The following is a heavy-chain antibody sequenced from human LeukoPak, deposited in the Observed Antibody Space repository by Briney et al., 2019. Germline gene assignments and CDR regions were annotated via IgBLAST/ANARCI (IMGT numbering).Heavy chain of an antibody. CDR3: ARGGGYSGLLFQH. CDR2: IYPGDSDT. D-gene: IGHD5-12*01. Sequence: GESLKISCKGSGYSFTSYWIGGVRQMPGKGLEWMGIIYPGDSDTRYSPSCQGQVTISADKSISTAYLQWSSLKASDTAMYYSARGGGYSGLLFQHWGQGTLVTVSS. J-gene: IGHJ1*01. CDR1: GYSFTSYW. V-gene: IGHV5-51*01.